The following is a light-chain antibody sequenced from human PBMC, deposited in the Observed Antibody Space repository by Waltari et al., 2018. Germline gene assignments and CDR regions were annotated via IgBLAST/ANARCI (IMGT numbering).Light chain of an antibody. CDR1: SSNIGIHY. V-gene: IGLV1-47*01. CDR2: RHA. CDR3: ATCDDSLSGWV. Sequence: QSVLTQPPSASGTPGQRVTISCSGSSSNIGIHYVYWYQQLPGTAPKLLIHRHAQRPAGAPDRFAGSKSGTSASLAISGLRSEDEADYYCATCDDSLSGWVFGGGTKLTVL. J-gene: IGLJ3*02.